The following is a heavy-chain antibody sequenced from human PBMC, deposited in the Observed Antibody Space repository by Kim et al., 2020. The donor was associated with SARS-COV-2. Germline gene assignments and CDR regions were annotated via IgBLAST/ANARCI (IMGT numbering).Heavy chain of an antibody. CDR2: IYSGGST. J-gene: IGHJ6*01. CDR3: SKWSRAAAATSHCLDV. V-gene: IGHV3-53*01. D-gene: IGHD6-13*01. Sequence: GGSLRLSCAASGFTVSSNYMSWVRQAPGKGLEWVSVIYSGGSTYYADSATGRFTSSRDNSKNTQYLHIHRMNAEDTAETYCSKWSRAAAATSHCLDVW. CDR1: GFTVSSNY.